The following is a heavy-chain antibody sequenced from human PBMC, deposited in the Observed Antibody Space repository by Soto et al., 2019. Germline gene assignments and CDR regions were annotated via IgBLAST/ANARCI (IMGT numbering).Heavy chain of an antibody. V-gene: IGHV3-23*01. CDR1: GFTFGIFA. CDR3: AKAFSTYCSSTSCYKAFDI. Sequence: GGSQSVWLRAAGFTFGIFAVSWVRPAPGKGLEWVSAISGSGGSTYYADSVKGRFTISRDNSKNTLYLQMNSLRAEDTALYYCAKAFSTYCSSTSCYKAFDIWVQGTMVTVSS. J-gene: IGHJ3*02. D-gene: IGHD2-2*02. CDR2: ISGSGGST.